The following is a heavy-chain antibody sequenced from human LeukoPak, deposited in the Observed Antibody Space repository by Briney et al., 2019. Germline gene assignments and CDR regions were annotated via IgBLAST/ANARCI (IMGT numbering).Heavy chain of an antibody. CDR3: ARDTPGSYDSSGYYYAADY. Sequence: GGSLRLSCAASGFTFSSYAMSWVRQAPGKGLEWVSYISSSSSTIYYADSVKGRFTISRDNAKNSLYLQMNSLRAEDTAVYYCARDTPGSYDSSGYYYAADYWGQGTLVTVSS. V-gene: IGHV3-48*04. J-gene: IGHJ4*02. D-gene: IGHD3-22*01. CDR2: ISSSSSTI. CDR1: GFTFSSYA.